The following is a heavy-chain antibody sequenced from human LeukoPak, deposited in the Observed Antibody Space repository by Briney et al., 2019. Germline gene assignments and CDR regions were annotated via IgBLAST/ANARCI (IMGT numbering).Heavy chain of an antibody. Sequence: SETLSLTCTVSGASINSANYYWSWIRQHPGKGLEWIGYISSTGGTYYNASLLSRVIISIDTSKNQFYLNLRSVTAADTAMYFCARDHIDVPTPGRDAFDIWGQGALVTVSS. V-gene: IGHV4-31*03. D-gene: IGHD5-12*01. CDR3: ARDHIDVPTPGRDAFDI. J-gene: IGHJ3*02. CDR2: ISSTGGT. CDR1: GASINSANYY.